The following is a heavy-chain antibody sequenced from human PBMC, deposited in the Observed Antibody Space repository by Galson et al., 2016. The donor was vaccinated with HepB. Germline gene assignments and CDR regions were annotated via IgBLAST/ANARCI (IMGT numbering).Heavy chain of an antibody. D-gene: IGHD4-17*01. J-gene: IGHJ6*03. CDR3: AKEGHYGGHFYMDV. Sequence: SLRLSCAVSGFTLRNYAMHWVRQAPGKGLEWVAVIWPDASNEKYADAVKGRFTISRDNSKNTVYLQMNNLRVEDTAVYYCAKEGHYGGHFYMDVWGEGTTVTVSS. V-gene: IGHV3-33*06. CDR1: GFTLRNYA. CDR2: IWPDASNE.